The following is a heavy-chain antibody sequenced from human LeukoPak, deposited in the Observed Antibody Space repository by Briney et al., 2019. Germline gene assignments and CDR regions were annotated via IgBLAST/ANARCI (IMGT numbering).Heavy chain of an antibody. Sequence: GGSLRLSCAASGFTFSSYAIPWSPKPPGKGLGGVAFISYDGSNQYYADSVKGRFTISRDNSKNTLYLQMNSLRAEDTAVYYCANGYCTNGVCYPYYYYYMDVWGKGTTVTVSS. CDR3: ANGYCTNGVCYPYYYYYMDV. CDR2: ISYDGSNQ. J-gene: IGHJ6*03. D-gene: IGHD2-8*01. V-gene: IGHV3-30*18. CDR1: GFTFSSYA.